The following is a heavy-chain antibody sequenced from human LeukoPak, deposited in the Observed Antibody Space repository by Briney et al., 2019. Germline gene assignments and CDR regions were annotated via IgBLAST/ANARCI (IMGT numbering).Heavy chain of an antibody. CDR1: GFTFSSYA. CDR3: ARAGHIVVGPDY. J-gene: IGHJ4*02. V-gene: IGHV3-21*01. D-gene: IGHD2-21*01. Sequence: GGSLRLSCSASGFTFSSYAMHWVRQAPGKGLEWVSSISSSSSDIYYADSVKGRFTISRDNAKNSLYLQMSSLRAEDTAVYYCARAGHIVVGPDYWGQGTLVTVSS. CDR2: ISSSSSDI.